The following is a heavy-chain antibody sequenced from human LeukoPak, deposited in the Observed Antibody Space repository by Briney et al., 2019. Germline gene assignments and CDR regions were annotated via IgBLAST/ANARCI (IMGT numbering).Heavy chain of an antibody. J-gene: IGHJ5*02. D-gene: IGHD2-15*01. V-gene: IGHV4-59*12. CDR3: ARGRGGGGSSNNWFDP. Sequence: SETLSLTCPASGRSITSYPTSRTRQPPRNEPATNRYTYPSGTTHHTPSLKSRVTISVDTSKNQFSLNLISVTAADTAVYFCARGRGGGGSSNNWFDPWGQGTLVTVSS. CDR1: GRSITSYP. CDR2: TYPSGTT.